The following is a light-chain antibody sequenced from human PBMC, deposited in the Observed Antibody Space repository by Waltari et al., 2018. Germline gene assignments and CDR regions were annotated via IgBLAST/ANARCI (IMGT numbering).Light chain of an antibody. Sequence: IVLTQSPGTLSLSPGERATLSCRASKSISRYLVWYQQKPGQPPRRLIYEASRRATGIPDRFSGSGSGTDFSLTISRLEPEDFGVYYCQNHERLPATFGQGTRVEI. J-gene: IGKJ1*01. V-gene: IGKV3-20*01. CDR2: EAS. CDR3: QNHERLPAT. CDR1: KSISRY.